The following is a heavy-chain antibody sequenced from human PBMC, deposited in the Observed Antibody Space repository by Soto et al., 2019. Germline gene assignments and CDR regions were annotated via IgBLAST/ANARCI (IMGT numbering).Heavy chain of an antibody. CDR1: GYTFTGYY. Sequence: ASVKVSCKASGYTFTGYYMHWVRQAPGQGLEWMGWINPNSGGTNYAQKFQGWVTMTRDTSISTAYMELSRLRSDDTAVYYCARSADYYDSSGYYDYWGQGTLVTVSS. CDR3: ARSADYYDSSGYYDY. J-gene: IGHJ4*02. CDR2: INPNSGGT. D-gene: IGHD3-22*01. V-gene: IGHV1-2*04.